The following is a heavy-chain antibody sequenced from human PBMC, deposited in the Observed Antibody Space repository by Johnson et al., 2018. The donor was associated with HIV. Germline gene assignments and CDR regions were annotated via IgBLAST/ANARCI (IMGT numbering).Heavy chain of an antibody. CDR3: ASEVRGVLDI. J-gene: IGHJ3*02. D-gene: IGHD3-10*01. V-gene: IGHV3-NL1*01. CDR1: GFTFSSYA. Sequence: QMQLVESGGGVVRPGRSLRLSCAASGFTFSSYAMHWVRQAPGKGLEWVSVIYSGGSTYYADSVKGRFTISRDNSKNTLYLQMNSLRVEDTAVYYCASEVRGVLDIWGQGTMVTVSS. CDR2: IYSGGST.